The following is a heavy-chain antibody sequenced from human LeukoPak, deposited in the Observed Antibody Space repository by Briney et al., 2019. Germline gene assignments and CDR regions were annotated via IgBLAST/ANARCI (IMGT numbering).Heavy chain of an antibody. J-gene: IGHJ4*02. CDR2: ISGSGGTA. Sequence: GGSLRLSCAASGFTFSIYAMSWVRQAPGKGLEWVSAISGSGGTAYYADSVKGRFTISRDNSKSTLYLQMNSLRAEDTAVYYCVKGGWFGEPFDYWGQGTLVTVSS. V-gene: IGHV3-23*01. CDR3: VKGGWFGEPFDY. CDR1: GFTFSIYA. D-gene: IGHD3-10*01.